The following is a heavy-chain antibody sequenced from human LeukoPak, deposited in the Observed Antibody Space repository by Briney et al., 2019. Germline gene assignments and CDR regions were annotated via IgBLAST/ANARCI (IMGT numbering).Heavy chain of an antibody. J-gene: IGHJ3*02. CDR3: ARVFGSGWLVPGAFDI. Sequence: GGSLRPSCAASGFTFSSYSMNWVRQAPGKGLEWVSYISSSSSTIYYADSVKGRFTISRDNAKNSLYLQMNSLRDEDTAVYYCARVFGSGWLVPGAFDIWGQGTMVTVSS. CDR2: ISSSSSTI. CDR1: GFTFSSYS. V-gene: IGHV3-48*02. D-gene: IGHD6-19*01.